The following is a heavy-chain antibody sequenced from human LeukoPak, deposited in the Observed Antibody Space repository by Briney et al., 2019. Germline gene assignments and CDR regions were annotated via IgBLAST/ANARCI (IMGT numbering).Heavy chain of an antibody. CDR3: ARYRCTRTNCDPFDN. V-gene: IGHV1-2*02. Sequence: ASVKVSCKASGYTFTDYYIHWVRQAPGQGLEWMGWINPNSGGTDYAQNFQGRVTMTRDTSISTAYMELSRLRSDDTAIYYCARYRCTRTNCDPFDNWGQGALVTVSS. CDR2: INPNSGGT. D-gene: IGHD2-2*01. CDR1: GYTFTDYY. J-gene: IGHJ4*02.